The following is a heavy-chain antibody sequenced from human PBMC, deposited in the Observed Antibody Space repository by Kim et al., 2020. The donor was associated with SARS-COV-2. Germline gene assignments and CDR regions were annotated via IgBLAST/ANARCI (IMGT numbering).Heavy chain of an antibody. V-gene: IGHV1-18*01. CDR1: GYSFTSYG. D-gene: IGHD4-17*01. CDR2: IRTSNSET. CDR3: ARDGDAYGDFVS. Sequence: ASVKVSCKASGYSFTSYGINWMRQAPGQGLEWMGWIRTSNSETEYAQKFQGRVTMTADTSTTTAYMELRNLKSDDTAVYYCARDGDAYGDFVSWGQGTLITVSS. J-gene: IGHJ5*02.